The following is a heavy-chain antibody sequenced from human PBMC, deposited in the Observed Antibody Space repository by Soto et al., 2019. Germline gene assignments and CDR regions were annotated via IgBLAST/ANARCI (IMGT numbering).Heavy chain of an antibody. CDR2: FYYSENT. V-gene: IGHV4-39*01. CDR3: AKLAGYCSGNSCHGDYAMDV. D-gene: IGHD2-2*01. Sequence: SETLSLTCSVSGGSISSKSYSWGWIRQPPGKGLEWIGTFYYSENTYYNPSLKSRVTISVDTSKNQFSLKLNSVTAADTAVYYCAKLAGYCSGNSCHGDYAMDVWGQGTTVTVSS. CDR1: GGSISSKSYS. J-gene: IGHJ6*02.